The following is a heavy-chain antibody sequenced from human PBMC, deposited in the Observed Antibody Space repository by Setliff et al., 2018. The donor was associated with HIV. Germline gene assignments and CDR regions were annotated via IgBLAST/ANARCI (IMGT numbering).Heavy chain of an antibody. CDR3: ARTYYYDASGYYRPFDI. D-gene: IGHD3-22*01. CDR1: GFAFESYA. Sequence: PGGSLRLSCTASGFAFESYAMHWVRQAPGKGLEWVSGISWSSGNIVYADSVKGRFTISRDNAKNSLYLQMNSLRAEDTAVYYCARTYYYDASGYYRPFDIWGQGTMVTVSS. CDR2: ISWSSGNI. J-gene: IGHJ3*02. V-gene: IGHV3-9*01.